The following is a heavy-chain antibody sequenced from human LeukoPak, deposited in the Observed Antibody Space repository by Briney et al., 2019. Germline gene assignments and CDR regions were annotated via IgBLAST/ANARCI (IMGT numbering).Heavy chain of an antibody. CDR2: INHSGST. D-gene: IGHD6-19*01. CDR3: ARASLYSSGWYNYSRTNGDWYDP. V-gene: IGHV4-34*01. Sequence: PSGTLSLSCAVSGGSFSGYSTSWVRHPPGKGLEWMGEINHSGSTKYNPSPKSGVTISLDTFTTQFSLTLSSVTAADTAVYYCARASLYSSGWYNYSRTNGDWYDPWGQGTLVTVSS. J-gene: IGHJ5*02. CDR1: GGSFSGYS.